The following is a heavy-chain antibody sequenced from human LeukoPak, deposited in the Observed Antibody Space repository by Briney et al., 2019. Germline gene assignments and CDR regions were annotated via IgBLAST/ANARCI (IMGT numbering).Heavy chain of an antibody. J-gene: IGHJ6*03. CDR1: GGTFSSYA. CDR3: AINQGVPAEVGYYYMDV. Sequence: SVKVSCKASGGTFSSYAISWVRQAPGQGLEWMGGIIPIFGTANYAQKFQGRVTITTDESTSTAYIELSSLRSEDTAVYYCAINQGVPAEVGYYYMDVWGKGTTVTVSS. CDR2: IIPIFGTA. V-gene: IGHV1-69*05. D-gene: IGHD2-2*01.